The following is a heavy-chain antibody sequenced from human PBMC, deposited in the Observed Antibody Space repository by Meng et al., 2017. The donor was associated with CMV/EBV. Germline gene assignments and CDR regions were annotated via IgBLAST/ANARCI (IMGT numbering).Heavy chain of an antibody. CDR1: GGSFNSYY. D-gene: IGHD3-10*01. V-gene: IGHV4-59*01. J-gene: IGHJ4*02. CDR3: ARGGADYYGSGRYRFDF. CDR2: VYYSGST. Sequence: SETLSLTCIVSGGSFNSYYWSWIRQSPGKGLEWIGYVYYSGSTKYNPSLKSRVTITIDTSKSQFSLSLSSVTAADTAVYYCARGGADYYGSGRYRFDFWGQGTLVTVSS.